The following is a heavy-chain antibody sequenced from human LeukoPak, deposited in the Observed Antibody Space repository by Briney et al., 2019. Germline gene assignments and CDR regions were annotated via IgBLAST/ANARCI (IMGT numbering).Heavy chain of an antibody. Sequence: GGSLRLSCAASGFTVSSNYMSWIRQAPGKGLEWVSVIYSGSSTYYVDSVKGRFTISRDNSKNTVYLQMNSLRAEDTAVYYCAKGVVFGVVITNYYYYGMDVWGQGTTVTVSS. V-gene: IGHV3-53*01. D-gene: IGHD3-3*01. CDR3: AKGVVFGVVITNYYYYGMDV. J-gene: IGHJ6*02. CDR2: IYSGSST. CDR1: GFTVSSNY.